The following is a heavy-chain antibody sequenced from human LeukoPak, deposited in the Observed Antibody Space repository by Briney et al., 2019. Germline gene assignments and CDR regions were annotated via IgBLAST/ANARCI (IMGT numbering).Heavy chain of an antibody. J-gene: IGHJ5*02. CDR3: ATVRGVSLWWFDP. CDR1: GYTFTGYY. CDR2: INPNSGGT. V-gene: IGHV1-2*02. Sequence: ASVKVSCKTSGYTFTGYYMHWVRQAPGQGLEWMGWINPNSGGTNYAQKFQGRVTMTRDTSISTAYMELSRLRSDDTAVYYCATVRGVSLWWFDPWGQGTLVTVSS. D-gene: IGHD3-10*01.